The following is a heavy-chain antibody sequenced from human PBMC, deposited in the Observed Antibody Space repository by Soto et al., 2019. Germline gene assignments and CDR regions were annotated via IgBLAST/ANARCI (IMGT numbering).Heavy chain of an antibody. CDR3: ARGAATKIVVVMYDAFEI. CDR1: GATLNTFINYG. J-gene: IGHJ3*02. CDR2: IIPVFGSA. V-gene: IGHV1-69*12. D-gene: IGHD3-22*01. Sequence: QVQLVQSGAEVKKPGSSVKVSCEASGATLNTFINYGITWVRQAPGQGLEWMGGIIPVFGSAHYAQKFQGRVTISADESTRTAYMELSRLRSDDTAVYYCARGAATKIVVVMYDAFEIWGQGTIVTVSS.